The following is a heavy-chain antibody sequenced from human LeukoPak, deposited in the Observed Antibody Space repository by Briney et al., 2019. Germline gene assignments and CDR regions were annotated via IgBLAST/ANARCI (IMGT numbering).Heavy chain of an antibody. CDR1: GKTLSDLS. CDR3: ARAPTSYTSGSFSKYYFDY. V-gene: IGHV1-18*01. Sequence: GASVKVSCKVSGKTLSDLSIHWLRQPPGKGLEWLGWISAYNGNTNYAQKLQGRVTMTTDTSTSTAYMELRSLRSDDAAVYYCARAPTSYTSGSFSKYYFDYWGQGTLVTVSS. CDR2: ISAYNGNT. J-gene: IGHJ4*02. D-gene: IGHD3-10*01.